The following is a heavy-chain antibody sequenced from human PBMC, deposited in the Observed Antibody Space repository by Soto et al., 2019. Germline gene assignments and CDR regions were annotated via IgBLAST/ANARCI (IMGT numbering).Heavy chain of an antibody. V-gene: IGHV4-39*01. CDR2: IYYSGST. D-gene: IGHD2-15*01. CDR3: VRASRYCSGGSCHYFDY. Sequence: QLQLQESGPGLVKPSETLSLTCTVSGGSISSSSYYWGWIRQPPGKGLEWIGSIYYSGSTYYNPSLKSRVTISIDTSKNQFSLKLSSVTAADTAVYYCVRASRYCSGGSCHYFDYWGQGTLVTVSS. CDR1: GGSISSSSYY. J-gene: IGHJ4*02.